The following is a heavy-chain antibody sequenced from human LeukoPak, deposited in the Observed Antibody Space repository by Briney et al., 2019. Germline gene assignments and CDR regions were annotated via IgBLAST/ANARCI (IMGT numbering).Heavy chain of an antibody. Sequence: PGGSLRLSCAASGFTFSSYEMNWVRQAPGKGLEWVSYISSSGSTIYYADSVKGRFTISRDNAKNSLYLQMNSLRAEDTAMYYCARHLSWSHWIDYWGQGTLVTVSS. J-gene: IGHJ4*02. CDR2: ISSSGSTI. V-gene: IGHV3-48*03. D-gene: IGHD1-26*01. CDR3: ARHLSWSHWIDY. CDR1: GFTFSSYE.